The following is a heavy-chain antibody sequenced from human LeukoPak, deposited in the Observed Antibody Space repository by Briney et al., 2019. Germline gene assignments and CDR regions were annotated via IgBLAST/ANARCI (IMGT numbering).Heavy chain of an antibody. J-gene: IGHJ4*02. CDR3: ARDLEGYYYGSGNYPQ. V-gene: IGHV1-2*02. Sequence: ASGKVSCKASGYTFTGFYIHWVRQAPGQGLEWMGWINPNSGDTNYAQKFQGRVSMTRDTSISTAYMELSSLRSDDTAVYYCARDLEGYYYGSGNYPQWGQGTLVTVSS. CDR1: GYTFTGFY. D-gene: IGHD3-10*01. CDR2: INPNSGDT.